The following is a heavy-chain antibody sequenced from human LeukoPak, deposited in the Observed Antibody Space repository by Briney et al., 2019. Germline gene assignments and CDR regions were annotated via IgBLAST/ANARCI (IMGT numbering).Heavy chain of an antibody. V-gene: IGHV3-7*01. CDR2: INLGGSAS. CDR1: GFDFSAYW. Sequence: GGSLRLSCSASGFDFSAYWMNWVRQAPGKGPEWVANINLGGSASSYVDSVKGRCTISRDNARNSLYLQMNSLRVDDTAVYYCAAWGLHNYWGQGTLVIVSS. CDR3: AAWGLHNY. D-gene: IGHD7-27*01. J-gene: IGHJ4*02.